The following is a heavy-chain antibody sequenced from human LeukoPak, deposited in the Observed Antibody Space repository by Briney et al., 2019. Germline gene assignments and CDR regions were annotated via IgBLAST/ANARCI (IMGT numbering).Heavy chain of an antibody. Sequence: SETLSLTCTVSGVSISSYYWSWIRQSPGKGLEWIGRIYTSGSTNYNPSLKSRVTISVDTSKNQFSLKLSSVTAADTAVYYCARSSSSGWGFRFDPWGQGTLVTVSS. CDR1: GVSISSYY. CDR3: ARSSSSGWGFRFDP. CDR2: IYTSGST. V-gene: IGHV4-4*07. D-gene: IGHD6-19*01. J-gene: IGHJ5*02.